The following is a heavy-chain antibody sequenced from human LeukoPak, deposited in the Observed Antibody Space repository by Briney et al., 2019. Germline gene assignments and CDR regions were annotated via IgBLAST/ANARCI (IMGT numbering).Heavy chain of an antibody. V-gene: IGHV3-53*01. CDR2: IYSGGST. Sequence: RGSLRLSCAASGFTVSSNYMSWVRQAPGKGLEWVSVIYSGGSTYYADSVKGRFTISRDNSKNTLYLQMNSLRAEDTAVYYCARYCSSTSPRYYYYMDVWGKGTTVTVSS. D-gene: IGHD2-2*01. J-gene: IGHJ6*03. CDR1: GFTVSSNY. CDR3: ARYCSSTSPRYYYYMDV.